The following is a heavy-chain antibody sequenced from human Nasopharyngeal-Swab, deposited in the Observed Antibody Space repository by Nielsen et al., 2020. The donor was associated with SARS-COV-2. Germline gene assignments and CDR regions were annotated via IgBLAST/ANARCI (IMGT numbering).Heavy chain of an antibody. CDR3: ARGIERGNMVVGVMIGVEYYFDY. J-gene: IGHJ4*02. V-gene: IGHV4-34*01. CDR2: INHSGNT. Sequence: WIRQPPGKGLEWIGEINHSGNTNYNPSLKSRATISIETSKNQFSLKLSSVTAADTAVYYCARGIERGNMVVGVMIGVEYYFDYWGQGNLVTVSS. D-gene: IGHD3-22*01.